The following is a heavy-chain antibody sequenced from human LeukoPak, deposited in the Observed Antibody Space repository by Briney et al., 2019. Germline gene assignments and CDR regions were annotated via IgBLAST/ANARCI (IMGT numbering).Heavy chain of an antibody. V-gene: IGHV3-23*01. D-gene: IGHD3-22*01. CDR3: AKLPPGANYDSSGYRPPGDAFDI. Sequence: PGGSLRLSCAASGFTFSSYAMSWVRQAPGKGLEWVSAISGSGGSTYYADSVKGRFTISRDNSKNTLYLQMNSLRAEDTAVYYCAKLPPGANYDSSGYRPPGDAFDIWGQGTTVTVSS. J-gene: IGHJ3*02. CDR2: ISGSGGST. CDR1: GFTFSSYA.